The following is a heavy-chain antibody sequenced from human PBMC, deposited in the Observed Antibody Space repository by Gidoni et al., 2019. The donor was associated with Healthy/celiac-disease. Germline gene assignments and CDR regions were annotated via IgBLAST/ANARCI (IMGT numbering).Heavy chain of an antibody. V-gene: IGHV3-7*01. CDR3: ARVQYGDYEGTLEEFDY. CDR1: GFTFSSYW. Sequence: EVQLVESGGGLVQPGGSLRLSCAASGFTFSSYWMSWVRQAPGKGLEWVANIKQDGSEKYYVDSVKGRFTISRDNAKNSLYLQMNSLRAEDTAVYYCARVQYGDYEGTLEEFDYWGQGTLVTVSS. CDR2: IKQDGSEK. J-gene: IGHJ4*02. D-gene: IGHD4-17*01.